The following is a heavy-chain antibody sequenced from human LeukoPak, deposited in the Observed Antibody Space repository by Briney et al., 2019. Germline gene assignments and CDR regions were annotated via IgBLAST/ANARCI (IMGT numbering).Heavy chain of an antibody. J-gene: IGHJ5*02. D-gene: IGHD6-6*01. Sequence: SETLSLTCAVYGGSFSGYYWSWIRQPPGKGLEWIGEINHSGSTNYNPSLKSRVTISVDTSKNQFSLNLCSVTAADTAVYYCARGRLAAWFDPWGQGTLVTVSS. CDR3: ARGRLAAWFDP. V-gene: IGHV4-34*01. CDR2: INHSGST. CDR1: GGSFSGYY.